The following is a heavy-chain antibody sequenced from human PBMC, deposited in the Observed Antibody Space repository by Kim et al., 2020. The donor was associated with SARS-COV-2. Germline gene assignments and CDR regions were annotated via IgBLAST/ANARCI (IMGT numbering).Heavy chain of an antibody. V-gene: IGHV3-23*01. CDR2: ISDSGFRT. CDR3: DASDY. D-gene: IGHD2-2*01. J-gene: IGHJ4*02. CDR1: GFTFRGYA. Sequence: VGSLRLSCAASGFTFRGYAMSWARQAPGKGLEWVSTISDSGFRTHYTDSVKGRFTISRDNSKSTLFLQMNSLRVEDTAVYYCDASDYWGQGSLVTVSS.